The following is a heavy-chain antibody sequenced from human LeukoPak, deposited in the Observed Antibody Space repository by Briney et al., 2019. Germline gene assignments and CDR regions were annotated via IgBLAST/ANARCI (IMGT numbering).Heavy chain of an antibody. J-gene: IGHJ3*02. CDR3: AKDLYDSSGYYYDLDAFDI. CDR2: ISPSGGIT. D-gene: IGHD3-22*01. Sequence: GGTLRLSCGASGFTFSSHGMNWVRQAPGKGLEWVSGISPSGGITYYADSVKGRFTISRDNSKNTLYLQMNSLRAEDTAVYYCAKDLYDSSGYYYDLDAFDIWGQGTMVTVSS. V-gene: IGHV3-23*01. CDR1: GFTFSSHG.